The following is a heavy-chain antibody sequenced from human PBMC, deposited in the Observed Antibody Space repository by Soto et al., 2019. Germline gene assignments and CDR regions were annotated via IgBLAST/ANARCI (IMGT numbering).Heavy chain of an antibody. Sequence: SETLSLTCAVYGGSFSNHYWSWIRQSPGQGLEWIGEVNHSGSTNYNPSLESRVIISVDTSKSQFSLILRSVTAADAAVYYCARGRGGYSYGGLDSWGQGTLVTVSS. V-gene: IGHV4-34*01. CDR3: ARGRGGYSYGGLDS. CDR1: GGSFSNHY. D-gene: IGHD5-18*01. CDR2: VNHSGST. J-gene: IGHJ4*02.